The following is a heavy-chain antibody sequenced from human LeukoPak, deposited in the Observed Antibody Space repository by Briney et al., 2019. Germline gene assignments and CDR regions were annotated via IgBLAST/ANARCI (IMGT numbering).Heavy chain of an antibody. CDR1: GFTLRTYG. J-gene: IGHJ4*02. D-gene: IGHD3-16*02. Sequence: PGGSLRLSCVASGFTLRTYGMSWVRQSPGKGLEWISYISGSSDTLHYADSVKGRFTISRGIAKSSVFLQLNSLRDEDTAVYYCARPTIIRGAVVSAFDNWGQGTLVTVSS. CDR2: ISGSSDTL. V-gene: IGHV3-48*02. CDR3: ARPTIIRGAVVSAFDN.